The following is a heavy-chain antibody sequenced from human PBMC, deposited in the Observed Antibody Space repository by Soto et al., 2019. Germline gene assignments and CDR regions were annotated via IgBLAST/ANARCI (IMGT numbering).Heavy chain of an antibody. CDR3: ARVYTSGRGAFDF. Sequence: DSVKGRFTMSRDNAKNSLFLQMNSLRDDDTAWYYCARVYTSGRGAFDFWSPGTMVTVST. J-gene: IGHJ3*01. V-gene: IGHV3-48*02. D-gene: IGHD6-19*01.